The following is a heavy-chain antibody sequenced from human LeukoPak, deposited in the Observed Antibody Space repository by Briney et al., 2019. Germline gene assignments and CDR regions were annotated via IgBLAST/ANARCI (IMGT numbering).Heavy chain of an antibody. CDR3: AREKLWFGELPPDY. CDR1: GYTFTGYY. CDR2: INPNSGGT. J-gene: IGHJ4*02. D-gene: IGHD3-10*01. Sequence: GASVKVSCKASGYTFTGYYMHWVRQAPGQGLEWMGRINPNSGGTNYAQMFQGRVTMTRDTSISTAYMELSRLRSDDTAVYYCAREKLWFGELPPDYWGQGTLVTVSS. V-gene: IGHV1-2*06.